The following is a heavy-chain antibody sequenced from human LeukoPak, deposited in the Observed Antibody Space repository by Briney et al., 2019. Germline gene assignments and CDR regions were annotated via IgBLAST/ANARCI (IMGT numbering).Heavy chain of an antibody. V-gene: IGHV4-61*01. J-gene: IGHJ5*02. D-gene: IGHD1-26*01. CDR2: IYHSGST. CDR3: ARDAIVGATNWFDP. CDR1: GGSISSSSCN. Sequence: SETLSLTCSVSGGSISSSSCNWAWIRQPPGKGLEWIGYIYHSGSTNYNPSLKSRVTISLDTSKNQFSLKLSSVTAADTAVYYCARDAIVGATNWFDPWGQGTLVTVSS.